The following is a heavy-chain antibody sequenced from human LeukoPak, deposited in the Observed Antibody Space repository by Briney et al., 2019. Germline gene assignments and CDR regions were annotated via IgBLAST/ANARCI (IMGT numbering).Heavy chain of an antibody. CDR1: GFTVSSNY. CDR3: ARMATMVRGVTHNWFDP. Sequence: GGSLSLSCAASGFTVSSNYMSWVRQAPGKGLEWVSVIYSGGSTYYADSVKGRFTISGDNSKNTLYLQMNSLRAEDTAVYYCARMATMVRGVTHNWFDPWGQGTLVTVSS. D-gene: IGHD3-10*01. CDR2: IYSGGST. V-gene: IGHV3-66*02. J-gene: IGHJ5*02.